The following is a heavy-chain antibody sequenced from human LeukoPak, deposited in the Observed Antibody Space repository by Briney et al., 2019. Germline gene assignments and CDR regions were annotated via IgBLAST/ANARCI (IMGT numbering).Heavy chain of an antibody. D-gene: IGHD3-9*01. CDR1: GHTFTSYA. CDR2: INAGNGNT. CDR3: ARFSFDIQTGYYYGMDV. V-gene: IGHV1-3*01. J-gene: IGHJ6*02. Sequence: ASVKVSCKASGHTFTSYAMHWVRQAPGQRLEWMGWINAGNGNTKYSQKFQGRVTITRDTSASTAYMELSSLRSEDTAVYYCARFSFDIQTGYYYGMDVWGQGTTVTVSS.